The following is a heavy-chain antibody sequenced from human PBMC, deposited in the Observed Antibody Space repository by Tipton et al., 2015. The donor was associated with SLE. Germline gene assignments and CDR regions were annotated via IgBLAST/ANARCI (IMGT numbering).Heavy chain of an antibody. CDR1: GFMFSDHI. CDR2: IRKRVNGYTT. CDR3: AREGSTSQYTQLDY. J-gene: IGHJ4*02. V-gene: IGHV3-72*01. D-gene: IGHD2-2*01. Sequence: GSLRLSCAASGFMFSDHIMDWVRQAPGKGLEWIGRIRKRVNGYTTEHAPSVLGRFTISRDDSKNLLYLQMDSLKVEDSAVYYCAREGSTSQYTQLDYWGQGTLVTVSS.